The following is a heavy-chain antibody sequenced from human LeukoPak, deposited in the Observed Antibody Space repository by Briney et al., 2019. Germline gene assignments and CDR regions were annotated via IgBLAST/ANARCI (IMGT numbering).Heavy chain of an antibody. CDR1: GYSISSGYY. CDR3: ATAPQSSGYYSY. D-gene: IGHD3-3*01. V-gene: IGHV4-38-2*02. J-gene: IGHJ4*02. CDR2: IYHSGST. Sequence: ASETLSLTCTVSGYSISSGYYWGWIRQPPGKGLEWIGYIYHSGSTYYNPSLKSRVTISVDRSKNQVSLKLSSVTAADTAVYYCATAPQSSGYYSYWGQGTLVTVSS.